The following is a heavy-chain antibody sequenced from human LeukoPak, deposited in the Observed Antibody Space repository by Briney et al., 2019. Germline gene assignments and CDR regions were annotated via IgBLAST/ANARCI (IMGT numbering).Heavy chain of an antibody. Sequence: SETLSLTCTVSGGSISSSSYYWGWIRQPPGKGLEWIGSIYYSGSTYYNPSLKSRVTISVDTSKNQFSLKLSSVTAAGTAVYYCARGSFCSGDSCFKPWFDPWGQGTLVTVSS. CDR2: IYYSGST. CDR1: GGSISSSSYY. V-gene: IGHV4-39*07. J-gene: IGHJ5*02. CDR3: ARGSFCSGDSCFKPWFDP. D-gene: IGHD2-15*01.